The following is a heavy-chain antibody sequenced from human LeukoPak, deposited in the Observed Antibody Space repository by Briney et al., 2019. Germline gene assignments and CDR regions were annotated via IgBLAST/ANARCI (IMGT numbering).Heavy chain of an antibody. CDR3: ARTPIVVVVAAIYYFDY. J-gene: IGHJ4*02. CDR1: GGSISSYY. D-gene: IGHD2-15*01. Sequence: PSETPSLTCTVSGGSISSYYWSWIRQPPGEGLEWIGYIYYSGSTNYNPSLKSRVTISVDTSKNQFSLKLSSVTAADTAVYYCARTPIVVVVAAIYYFDYWGQGTLVTVSS. V-gene: IGHV4-59*01. CDR2: IYYSGST.